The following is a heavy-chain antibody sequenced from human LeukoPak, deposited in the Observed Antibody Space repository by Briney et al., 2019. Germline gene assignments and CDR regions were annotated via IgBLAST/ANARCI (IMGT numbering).Heavy chain of an antibody. V-gene: IGHV2-5*01. CDR1: GFSLSTSGVG. CDR3: PHIYSNYDFWSGYQGNAFDI. J-gene: IGHJ3*02. Sequence: KESGPTLVKPTQTLTLTCTFSGFSLSTSGVGVGWIRQPPGKALDWLALIYWNDDNRYSPSLKSRVTIAKDTSKNQVVLTMTNMDPVDTAKYYCPHIYSNYDFWSGYQGNAFDIWGQGTMVTVSS. D-gene: IGHD3-3*01. CDR2: IYWNDDN.